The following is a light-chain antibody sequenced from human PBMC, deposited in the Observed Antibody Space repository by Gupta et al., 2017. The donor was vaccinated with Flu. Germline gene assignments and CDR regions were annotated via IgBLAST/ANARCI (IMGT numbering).Light chain of an antibody. J-gene: IGKJ4*01. CDR3: QQDSSPPLT. CDR1: QSVTNSF. V-gene: IGKV3-20*01. Sequence: EIVLTQSPGTLSLSPGERATLSCRASQSVTNSFLAWYQQKPGQAPRLLIYGASSRATGITDRFGGSGSGTDFTLTISRLEPGDFAVYYCQQDSSPPLTFGGGTKVEIK. CDR2: GAS.